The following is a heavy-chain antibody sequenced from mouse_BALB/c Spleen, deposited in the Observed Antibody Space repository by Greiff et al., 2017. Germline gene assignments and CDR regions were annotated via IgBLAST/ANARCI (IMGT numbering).Heavy chain of an antibody. V-gene: IGHV5-4*02. CDR3: ARGHYYGPPYSMDY. J-gene: IGHJ4*01. CDR2: ISDGGSYT. D-gene: IGHD1-2*01. Sequence: EVNVVESGGGLVKPGGSLKLSCAASGFTLGDYSMYWVRRTPEKRLGWFATISDGGSYTYYPDSVKGRFTISRDNAKNNLYLQMSSLKSEDTAMYYCARGHYYGPPYSMDYWGQGTSVTVSS. CDR1: GFTLGDYS.